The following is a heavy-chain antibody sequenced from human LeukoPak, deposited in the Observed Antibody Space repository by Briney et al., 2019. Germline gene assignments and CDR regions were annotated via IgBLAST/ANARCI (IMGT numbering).Heavy chain of an antibody. D-gene: IGHD3-9*01. CDR1: GFIFRNYA. J-gene: IGHJ4*02. Sequence: GGSLRLSCAASGFIFRNYAMSWVRQAQGKGMEWVSAITGSGDTTYYADSVKGRFTISRDNSKNTLYVEMNTLRAEDTAVYYCAKWGDYDILTGYYVSDFWGQGTLVTVSS. V-gene: IGHV3-23*01. CDR3: AKWGDYDILTGYYVSDF. CDR2: ITGSGDTT.